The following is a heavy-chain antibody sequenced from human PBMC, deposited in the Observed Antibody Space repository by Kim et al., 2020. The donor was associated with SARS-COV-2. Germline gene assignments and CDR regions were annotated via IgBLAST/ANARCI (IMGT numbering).Heavy chain of an antibody. CDR3: AKMGDFDY. D-gene: IGHD3-16*01. CDR2: GGST. V-gene: IGHV3-23*01. Sequence: GGSTFYADSVKGRFTISRDNSKNTLYLQMNSLRAEDTAVYYCAKMGDFDYWGQGSLVTVSS. J-gene: IGHJ4*02.